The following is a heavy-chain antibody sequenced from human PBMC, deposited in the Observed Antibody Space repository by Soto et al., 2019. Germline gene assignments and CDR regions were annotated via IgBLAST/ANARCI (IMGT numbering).Heavy chain of an antibody. CDR3: AKSPGYYYDSSGYSFDY. CDR1: GFTFDDYA. D-gene: IGHD3-22*01. J-gene: IGHJ4*02. CDR2: ISWNSGSI. Sequence: VQLVESGGGLVQPGRSLRLSCAASGFTFDDYAMHWVRQAPGKGLEWVSGISWNSGSIGYADSVKGRFTISRDNAKNSLYLQMNSLRAEDTALYYCAKSPGYYYDSSGYSFDYWGQGTLVTVSS. V-gene: IGHV3-9*01.